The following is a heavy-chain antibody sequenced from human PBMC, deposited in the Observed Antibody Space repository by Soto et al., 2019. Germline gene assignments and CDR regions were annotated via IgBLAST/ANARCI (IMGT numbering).Heavy chain of an antibody. CDR1: GFSFSSYA. V-gene: IGHV3-23*01. CDR2: ISARGGSL. CDR3: AKGSIEYRASVDN. J-gene: IGHJ4*02. Sequence: EVQLLESGGGLVQPGGSLRLSCAASGFSFSSYAMVWVRQAPGKGLEWVSVISARGGSLYFADSVKGRFTISRDNSKNVLSLEMNSLRAEDTATYFCAKGSIEYRASVDNGGQGTLVVVSS. D-gene: IGHD5-12*01.